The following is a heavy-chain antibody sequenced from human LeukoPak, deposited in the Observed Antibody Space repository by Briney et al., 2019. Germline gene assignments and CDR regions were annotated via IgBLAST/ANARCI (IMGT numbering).Heavy chain of an antibody. CDR2: MNPNSVNT. V-gene: IGHV1-8*01. CDR3: ARAYYDFWSGYYPTYYYYMDV. D-gene: IGHD3-3*01. CDR1: GYTFTSYD. Sequence: ASVKVSCKASGYTFTSYDINWVRQATGQGLEWMGWMNPNSVNTGYAQKFQGRVTMTRNTSISTAYMELSSLRSEDTAVYYCARAYYDFWSGYYPTYYYYMDVWGKGTTVTVSS. J-gene: IGHJ6*03.